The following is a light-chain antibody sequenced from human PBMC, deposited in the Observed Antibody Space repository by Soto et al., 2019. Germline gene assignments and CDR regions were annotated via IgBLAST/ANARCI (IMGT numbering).Light chain of an antibody. J-gene: IGLJ1*01. CDR3: QSSDSSLNV. V-gene: IGLV1-40*01. CDR2: GNS. Sequence: QSVLTQPPSVSGAAGRRVTISCTGSSSNIGAGYDVHWYQQLPGTAPKLLIYGNSNRPSGVPDRFSGSKSGTSASLAITGLQAEDEADYYCQSSDSSLNVFGTGTKVTVL. CDR1: SSNIGAGYD.